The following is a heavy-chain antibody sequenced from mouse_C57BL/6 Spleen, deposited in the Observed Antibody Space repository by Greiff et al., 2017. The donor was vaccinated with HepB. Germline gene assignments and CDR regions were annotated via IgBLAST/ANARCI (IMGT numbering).Heavy chain of an antibody. D-gene: IGHD1-1*01. V-gene: IGHV1-81*01. CDR2: IYPRSGNT. CDR1: GYTFTSYG. J-gene: IGHJ2*01. Sequence: QVQLQQSGAELARPGASVKLSCKASGYTFTSYGISWVKQRTGQGLEWIGEIYPRSGNTYYNEKFKGKATLTADKSSSTAYMELRSLTSEDSAVYFCAKHYGSSPYFDYWGQGTTLTVSS. CDR3: AKHYGSSPYFDY.